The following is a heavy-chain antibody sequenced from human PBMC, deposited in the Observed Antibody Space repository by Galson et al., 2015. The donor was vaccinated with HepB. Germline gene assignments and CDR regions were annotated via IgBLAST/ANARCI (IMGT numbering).Heavy chain of an antibody. CDR2: IIPILGIA. Sequence: SVKVSCKASGGAFSSYGISWVRQAPGQGLEWMGRIIPILGIANYAQKFQGRVTIIADKFTGTAYMELSSLRSDDTAFYYCARDAAPPDCTRTSCYAKRFDPWGQGTLVTVSS. CDR1: GGAFSSYG. CDR3: ARDAAPPDCTRTSCYAKRFDP. D-gene: IGHD2-2*01. J-gene: IGHJ5*02. V-gene: IGHV1-69*04.